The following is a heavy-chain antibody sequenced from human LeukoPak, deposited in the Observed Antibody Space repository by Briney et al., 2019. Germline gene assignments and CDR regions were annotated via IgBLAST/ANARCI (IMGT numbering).Heavy chain of an antibody. CDR3: ARTHSNQPESYYYYGLDV. V-gene: IGHV1-69*13. D-gene: IGHD1-14*01. CDR1: GGAFSSYA. CDR2: IIPVFGTP. Sequence: ASVKVSCKASGGAFSSYATTWVRQAPGQGLEWMGGIIPVFGTPDYAQKFQDRVTITADESTSTVYMEMSSLRFEDTAVYHCARTHSNQPESYYYYGLDVWGQGTTVTVSS. J-gene: IGHJ6*02.